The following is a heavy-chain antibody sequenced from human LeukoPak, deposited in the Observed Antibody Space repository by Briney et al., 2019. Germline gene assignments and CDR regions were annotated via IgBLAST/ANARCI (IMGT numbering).Heavy chain of an antibody. Sequence: PSETLSLTCAVYGGSFSGYYWSWIRQPPGKGLEWIGEINHSGSTNYNPSLKSRVTISGDTSKNQFSLKLSSVTAADTAVYYCAREAYDILIGYPGDYYGMDVWGQGTTVTVSS. CDR2: INHSGST. CDR3: AREAYDILIGYPGDYYGMDV. J-gene: IGHJ6*02. CDR1: GGSFSGYY. D-gene: IGHD3-9*01. V-gene: IGHV4-34*01.